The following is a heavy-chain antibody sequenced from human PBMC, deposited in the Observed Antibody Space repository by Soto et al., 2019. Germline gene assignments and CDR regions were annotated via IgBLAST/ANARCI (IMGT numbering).Heavy chain of an antibody. J-gene: IGHJ4*02. CDR2: IYHSGSI. Sequence: QLQLQESGSGLVKPSQTLSLTCAVSGGSISSGGYSWSWIRQPPGKGLEWSGYIYHSGSIYYNPTLKSPVTISVESAKNQFSLKLRSATAAGTAVYYWARGPPSRWGQGTLVTVAS. CDR3: ARGPPSR. V-gene: IGHV4-30-2*01. CDR1: GGSISSGGYS.